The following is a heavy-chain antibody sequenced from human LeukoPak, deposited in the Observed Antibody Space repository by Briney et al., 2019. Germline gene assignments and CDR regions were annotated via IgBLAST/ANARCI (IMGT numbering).Heavy chain of an antibody. Sequence: SETLSLTCTVSGGSISSYYWSWIRQPAGKGLEWIGRIYTSGSTNYNPSLKSRVTMSVDTSKNQLSLKLSSVTAADTAVYYCARETASSSWYLYYFDYWGQGTLVTVSS. CDR1: GGSISSYY. J-gene: IGHJ4*02. D-gene: IGHD6-13*01. CDR2: IYTSGST. CDR3: ARETASSSWYLYYFDY. V-gene: IGHV4-4*07.